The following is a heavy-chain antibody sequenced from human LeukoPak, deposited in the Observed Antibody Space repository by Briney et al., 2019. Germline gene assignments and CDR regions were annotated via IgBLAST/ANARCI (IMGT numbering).Heavy chain of an antibody. D-gene: IGHD3-22*01. V-gene: IGHV3-11*01. CDR1: GFTFSDYY. Sequence: GGSLRLSCAASGFTFSDYYMSWIRRAPGKGLEWVSYISSSGSTIYYADSVKGRFTVSRDNAKNSLYLQMNSLRAEDTAVYYCARVNSYYYDSSNMDVWGQGTTVTVSS. CDR3: ARVNSYYYDSSNMDV. J-gene: IGHJ6*02. CDR2: ISSSGSTI.